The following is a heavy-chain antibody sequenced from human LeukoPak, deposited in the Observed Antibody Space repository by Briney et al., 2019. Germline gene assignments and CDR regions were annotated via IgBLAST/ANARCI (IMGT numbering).Heavy chain of an antibody. J-gene: IGHJ5*02. CDR3: ARVNNIAAAWRGFDP. CDR1: GYTFTSYD. CDR2: MNPNSGNT. D-gene: IGHD6-13*01. Sequence: ASVKVSCKASGYTFTSYDINWVRQATGQGLEWMGWMNPNSGNTGYAQEFQGRVTMTRNTSISTAYMELSSLRSEDTAVYYCARVNNIAAAWRGFDPWGQGTLVTVSS. V-gene: IGHV1-8*01.